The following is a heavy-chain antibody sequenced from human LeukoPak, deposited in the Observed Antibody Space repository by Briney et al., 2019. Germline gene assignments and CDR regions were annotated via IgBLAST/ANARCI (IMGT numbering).Heavy chain of an antibody. CDR3: ARRSDSGSDDGEDYFDY. D-gene: IGHD1-26*01. Sequence: SETLSLTCTVSGGSISSYYWSWIRQPPGKGLEWIGSMYYDGSSYYNPSLKSRVTTSVGTSKNQFSLKLTSVTAADTAVYFCARRSDSGSDDGEDYFDYWGRGTLVTVSS. J-gene: IGHJ4*02. V-gene: IGHV4-39*01. CDR2: MYYDGSS. CDR1: GGSISSYY.